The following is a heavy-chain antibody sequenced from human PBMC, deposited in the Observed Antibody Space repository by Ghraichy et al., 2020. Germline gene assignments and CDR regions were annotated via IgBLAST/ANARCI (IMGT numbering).Heavy chain of an antibody. V-gene: IGHV3-73*01. CDR1: GFTFSGSA. J-gene: IGHJ4*02. Sequence: GGSLRLSCAASGFTFSGSAMHWVRQASGKGLEWVGRIRSKANSYATAYAASVKGRFTISRDDSKNTAYLQMNSLKTEDTAVYYCTRPGPKGQDTVTTYYWGQGTLVTVSS. D-gene: IGHD4-17*01. CDR2: IRSKANSYAT. CDR3: TRPGPKGQDTVTTYY.